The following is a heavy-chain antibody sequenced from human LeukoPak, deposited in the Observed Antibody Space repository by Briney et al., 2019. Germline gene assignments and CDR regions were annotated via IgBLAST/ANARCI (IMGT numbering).Heavy chain of an antibody. V-gene: IGHV4-39*01. CDR2: IYYSGST. CDR1: GGSISSSSYY. CDR3: ARPQYYYDSSGSNWFDP. D-gene: IGHD3-22*01. J-gene: IGHJ5*02. Sequence: SETLSLTCTVSGGSISSSSYYWGWIRQPPGKGLEWIGSIYYSGSTYYNPSLKSRVTISVDTSKNQFSLKLSSVTAADTAVYYCARPQYYYDSSGSNWFDPWGQGTLVTVSS.